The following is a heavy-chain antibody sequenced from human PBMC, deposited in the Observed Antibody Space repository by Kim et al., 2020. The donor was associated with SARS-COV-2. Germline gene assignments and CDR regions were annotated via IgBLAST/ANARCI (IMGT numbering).Heavy chain of an antibody. V-gene: IGHV3-30*04. D-gene: IGHD3-16*01. CDR3: ASPAGGGNYYYYGMDV. CDR1: GFTFSSYA. J-gene: IGHJ6*02. CDR2: ISYDGSNK. Sequence: GGSLRLSCAASGFTFSSYAMHWVRQAPGKGLEWVAVISYDGSNKYYADSVKGRFTISRDNSKNTLYLQMNNLGAEDTAVYYCASPAGGGNYYYYGMDVWGQGTTVTVAS.